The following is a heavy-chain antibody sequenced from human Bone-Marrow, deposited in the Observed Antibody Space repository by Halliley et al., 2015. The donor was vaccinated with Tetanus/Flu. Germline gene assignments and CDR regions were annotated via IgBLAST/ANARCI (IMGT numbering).Heavy chain of an antibody. Sequence: IWSDGSNKYYADSVKGRFTISRDNSKNTLYLQMNSLRAEDTAVYYCARDKITTKRRVDGMDVWGQGTTVTVSS. CDR2: IWSDGSNK. J-gene: IGHJ6*02. CDR3: ARDKITTKRRVDGMDV. D-gene: IGHD4-4*01. V-gene: IGHV3-33*01.